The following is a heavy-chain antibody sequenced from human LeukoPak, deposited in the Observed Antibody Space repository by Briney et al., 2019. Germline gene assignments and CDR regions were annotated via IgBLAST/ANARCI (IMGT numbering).Heavy chain of an antibody. J-gene: IGHJ6*02. V-gene: IGHV1-2*04. CDR3: AVAAAGTYYYYGMDV. Sequence: AASVKVSCKASGYTFTGYYMHWVRQAPGQGLEWMGWINPNSGGTNYAQKFQGWVTMTRDTSISTAYMELSRLRSDDTAVYYCAVAAAGTYYYYGMDVWGQGTTVTVSS. CDR1: GYTFTGYY. D-gene: IGHD6-13*01. CDR2: INPNSGGT.